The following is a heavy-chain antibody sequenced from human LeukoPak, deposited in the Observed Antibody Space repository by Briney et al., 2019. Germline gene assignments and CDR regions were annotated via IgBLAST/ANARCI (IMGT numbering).Heavy chain of an antibody. CDR1: GFIFNNYA. V-gene: IGHV3-64*01. J-gene: IGHJ4*02. CDR2: ISSNGGST. Sequence: GGSLRLSCAASGFIFNNYAMYWVRQAPGKGLEYVSAISSNGGSTYYANSVKGRFTISRDNSKNTLYLQMGSLRAEDVAVYYCARDLRSSGWLRRPYYFDYWGQGTLVTVSS. CDR3: ARDLRSSGWLRRPYYFDY. D-gene: IGHD5-12*01.